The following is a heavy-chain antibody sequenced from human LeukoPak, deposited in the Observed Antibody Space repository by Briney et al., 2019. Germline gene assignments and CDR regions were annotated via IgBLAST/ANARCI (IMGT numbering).Heavy chain of an antibody. D-gene: IGHD3-22*01. CDR3: AKDPQTYYYDSSGYPEDY. Sequence: GGSLRLSCAASGFTFSSYAMSWVRQAPGKGLERVSAISGSGGSTYYADSVKGRFTISRDNSKNTLYLQMNSLRAEDTAVYYCAKDPQTYYYDSSGYPEDYWGQGTLVTVSS. CDR2: ISGSGGST. J-gene: IGHJ4*02. V-gene: IGHV3-23*01. CDR1: GFTFSSYA.